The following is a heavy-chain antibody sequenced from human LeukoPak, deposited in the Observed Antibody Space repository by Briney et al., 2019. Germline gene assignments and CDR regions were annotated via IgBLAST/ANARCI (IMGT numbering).Heavy chain of an antibody. D-gene: IGHD6-6*01. CDR3: AKIEGSSSYYFDY. Sequence: GGSLRLSCSASGFTISNCWMTWVRQAPGKGLEWVANMNQDGSRIYYVDSVKGRFTISRDNAKNTLYLQMSSLRTEDTAVYYCAKIEGSSSYYFDYWGQGTLVTVSS. CDR2: MNQDGSRI. J-gene: IGHJ4*02. V-gene: IGHV3-7*02. CDR1: GFTISNCW.